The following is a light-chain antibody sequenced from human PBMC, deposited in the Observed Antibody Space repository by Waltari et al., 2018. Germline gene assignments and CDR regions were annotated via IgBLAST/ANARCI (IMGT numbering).Light chain of an antibody. V-gene: IGLV2-14*03. CDR3: CSYTTTDTYV. J-gene: IGLJ1*01. Sequence: SALPQPASVSGSPGQSIPIYCTGTSSDVGRYEYVSWYQQHPGKAPKLIIYDVSKRPSGVSNRFSGSTSGYTASLTISGLQSEDEADYYCCSYTTTDTYVFGSGTKVTVL. CDR2: DVS. CDR1: SSDVGRYEY.